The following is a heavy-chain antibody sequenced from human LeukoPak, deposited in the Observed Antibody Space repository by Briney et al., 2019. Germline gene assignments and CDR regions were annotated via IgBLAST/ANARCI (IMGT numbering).Heavy chain of an antibody. CDR1: GFTFSSYA. CDR2: ISGSGGST. V-gene: IGHV3-23*01. Sequence: SGGSLRLSCAASGFTFSSYAMSWVRQAPGKGLEWVSAISGSGGSTYYADSVKGRFTISRDNSKNTLYLQMNSLRAEDTAVYYCAKEYHDFWSGYPHDYWGQGTLVTVSS. D-gene: IGHD3-3*01. J-gene: IGHJ4*02. CDR3: AKEYHDFWSGYPHDY.